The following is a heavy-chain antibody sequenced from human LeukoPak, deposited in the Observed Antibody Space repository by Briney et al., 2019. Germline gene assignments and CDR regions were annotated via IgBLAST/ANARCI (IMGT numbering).Heavy chain of an antibody. D-gene: IGHD1-14*01. Sequence: SGTLSLTCAVSGDSITSSNWWSGVRQPPGKGLGWIGEIWHSGGTNYNPSLRSRVAISVDKSKNHFSLKLSSVTAADTAIYYCAFYNRGWYFDYWGQRTLVTVSS. CDR1: GDSITSSNW. V-gene: IGHV4-4*02. CDR3: AFYNRGWYFDY. J-gene: IGHJ4*02. CDR2: IWHSGGT.